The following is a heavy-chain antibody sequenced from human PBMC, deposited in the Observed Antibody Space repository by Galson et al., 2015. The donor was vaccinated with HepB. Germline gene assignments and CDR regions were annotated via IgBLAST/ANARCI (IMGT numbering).Heavy chain of an antibody. J-gene: IGHJ6*02. V-gene: IGHV3-23*01. Sequence: SLRLSCAVSGFTFGGYAMSWVRQAPGKRLDWVSSISGSGSATDYADFVKGRFTISRDNSKDTLYLQMNNLRAEDTAVYYCTRKGALGYYYYYSMDVWGQGTAVTVSS. D-gene: IGHD3-16*01. CDR1: GFTFGGYA. CDR2: ISGSGSAT. CDR3: TRKGALGYYYYYSMDV.